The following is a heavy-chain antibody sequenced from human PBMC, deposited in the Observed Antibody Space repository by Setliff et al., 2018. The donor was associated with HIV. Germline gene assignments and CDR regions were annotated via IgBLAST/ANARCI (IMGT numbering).Heavy chain of an antibody. CDR3: ARVARYSYGSFES. D-gene: IGHD5-18*01. V-gene: IGHV4-39*07. CDR2: FYYSGST. J-gene: IGHJ4*02. CDR1: GDSFGSSDYY. Sequence: SETLSLTCTVSGDSFGSSDYYRAWIRQPPGKGLEWIGSFYYSGSTYYNPSLKSRVTISIDTSKKQFSLRLTSVTAADTAVYYCARVARYSYGSFESWGQGTLVTVSS.